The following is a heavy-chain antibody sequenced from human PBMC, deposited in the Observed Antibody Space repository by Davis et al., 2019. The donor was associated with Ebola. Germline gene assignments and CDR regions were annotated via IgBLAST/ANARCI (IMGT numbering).Heavy chain of an antibody. Sequence: GESLKISCAASGFTFSSYAMHWVRQAPGKGLEWVAVISYDGSNKYYADSVKGRFTISRDNSKNTLYLQMNGLRAEDTAVYYCARDLYLGSWNYYGMDVWGQGTTVTVSS. CDR3: ARDLYLGSWNYYGMDV. CDR1: GFTFSSYA. CDR2: ISYDGSNK. J-gene: IGHJ6*02. D-gene: IGHD2-2*02. V-gene: IGHV3-30-3*01.